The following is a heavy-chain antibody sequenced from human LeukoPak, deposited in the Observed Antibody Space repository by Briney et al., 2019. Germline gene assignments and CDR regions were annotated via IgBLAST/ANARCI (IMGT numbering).Heavy chain of an antibody. CDR2: IKQDGSEK. D-gene: IGHD2-15*01. CDR3: ARDTYCSGGSCYPFDY. CDR1: GFTFSSYW. J-gene: IGHJ4*02. Sequence: TGGPLRLSCAASGFTFSSYWMSWVRQAPGKGLEWVANIKQDGSEKYYVDSVKGRFTISRDNAKNSLYLQMNSLRAEDTAVYYCARDTYCSGGSCYPFDYWGQGTLVTVSS. V-gene: IGHV3-7*01.